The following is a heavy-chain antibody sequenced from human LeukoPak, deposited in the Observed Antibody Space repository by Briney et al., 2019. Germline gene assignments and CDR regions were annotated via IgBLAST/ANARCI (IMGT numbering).Heavy chain of an antibody. Sequence: GASVKVSCKASGYTFTSYGISWVRQATGQGLEWMGWISAYNGNTNYAQKLQGRVTMTTDTSTSTAYMELRSLRSDDTAVYYCATFSSSSYYYYYGMDVWGQGTTVTVSS. V-gene: IGHV1-18*01. D-gene: IGHD6-6*01. CDR2: ISAYNGNT. J-gene: IGHJ6*02. CDR3: ATFSSSSYYYYYGMDV. CDR1: GYTFTSYG.